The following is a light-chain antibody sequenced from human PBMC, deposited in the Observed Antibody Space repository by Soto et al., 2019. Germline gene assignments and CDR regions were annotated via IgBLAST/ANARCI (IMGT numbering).Light chain of an antibody. CDR1: ALPKQY. CDR2: QDS. Sequence: SSELTQPPSVSVSPGQTARITCSGDALPKQYAYWYQQKPGQAPVLVIYQDSERPSGIPERFSGSSSRTTVTLTISGVQAEDEADYYCQSADSSGTYVLFGGGTKVTVL. V-gene: IGLV3-25*03. J-gene: IGLJ2*01. CDR3: QSADSSGTYVL.